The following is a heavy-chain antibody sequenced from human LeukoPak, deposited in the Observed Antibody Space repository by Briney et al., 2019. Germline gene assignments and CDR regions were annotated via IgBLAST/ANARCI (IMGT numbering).Heavy chain of an antibody. J-gene: IGHJ3*02. CDR3: ASNIVVVPAAPDAFDI. CDR1: GGSISSGDYY. Sequence: PSETLSLTCTVSGGSISSGDYYWSWIRQPPGKGLEWIGYIYYSGSTYYNPSLKSRVTISVDTSKNQFSLKLSSVTAADTAVYYCASNIVVVPAAPDAFDIWGQGTMVTVSS. D-gene: IGHD2-2*01. CDR2: IYYSGST. V-gene: IGHV4-30-4*08.